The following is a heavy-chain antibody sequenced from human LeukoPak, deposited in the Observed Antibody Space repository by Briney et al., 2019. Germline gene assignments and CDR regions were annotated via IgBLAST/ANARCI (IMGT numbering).Heavy chain of an antibody. CDR2: INTNTGNP. D-gene: IGHD6-13*01. J-gene: IGHJ6*02. Sequence: ASVKVSCKASGYTFTSYAMNWVRQAPGQGLEWMGWINTNTGNPTYAQGFTGRFVFSVDTSVSTAYLQISSLKAEDTAVYYCARDLSMVGSWDPDYYYYYGMDVWGQGTTVTVSS. V-gene: IGHV7-4-1*02. CDR1: GYTFTSYA. CDR3: ARDLSMVGSWDPDYYYYYGMDV.